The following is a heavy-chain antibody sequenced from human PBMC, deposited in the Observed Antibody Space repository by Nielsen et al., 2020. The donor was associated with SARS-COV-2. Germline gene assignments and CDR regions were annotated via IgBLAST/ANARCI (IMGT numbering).Heavy chain of an antibody. CDR2: ISYDGSNK. Sequence: GGSLRLSCAASGFTFSSYAMHWVRQAPGKGLEWVAVISYDGSNKYYADSVKGRFTISRDNSKNTLYLQMNSLRAEDTAVYYCARGTYSSGLDYYYYYGMDVWGQGTTVTVSS. J-gene: IGHJ6*02. CDR3: ARGTYSSGLDYYYYYGMDV. D-gene: IGHD6-19*01. V-gene: IGHV3-30*04. CDR1: GFTFSSYA.